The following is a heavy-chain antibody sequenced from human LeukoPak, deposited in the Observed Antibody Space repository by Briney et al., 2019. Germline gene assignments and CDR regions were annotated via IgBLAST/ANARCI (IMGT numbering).Heavy chain of an antibody. CDR2: ISSSSSTI. CDR1: GFTFSSYS. J-gene: IGHJ3*02. Sequence: PGGSLRLSCAASGFTFSSYSMNWVRQAPGKGLEWVSYISSSSSTIYYADSVKGRFTISRDNSKNTVYLQMSSLRAEDTAVYYCARDDFFDIWGQGTMVTVSS. V-gene: IGHV3-48*01. CDR3: ARDDFFDI. D-gene: IGHD3/OR15-3a*01.